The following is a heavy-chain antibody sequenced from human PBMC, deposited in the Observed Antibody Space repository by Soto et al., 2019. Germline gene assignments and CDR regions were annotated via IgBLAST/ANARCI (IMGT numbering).Heavy chain of an antibody. D-gene: IGHD1-26*01. CDR3: ARIKWGLNYYNGMDV. J-gene: IGHJ6*02. V-gene: IGHV1-2*02. CDR2: INPKTAAT. Sequence: ASVKVSCKPSGYSFSDYFIQWVRQAPRQGLEWVAWINPKTAATNYAKKFQGRVSLTWDTSSTTAYMELTRLRPDDTAVYYCARIKWGLNYYNGMDVWGQGTTVTVSS. CDR1: GYSFSDYF.